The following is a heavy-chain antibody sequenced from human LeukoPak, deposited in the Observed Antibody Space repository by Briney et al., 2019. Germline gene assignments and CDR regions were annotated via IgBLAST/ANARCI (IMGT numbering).Heavy chain of an antibody. CDR1: GFTFSSYA. V-gene: IGHV3-23*01. D-gene: IGHD3-22*01. CDR2: ISGSGGST. CDR3: AKDYYDSSGYYLFDY. Sequence: GGSLRLSCAASGFTFSSYAMSWVRQAPGKGLEWVSAISGSGGSTYYADSVKGRFTISRDNSKNTLYLQMNSLRAEDTAVYYCAKDYYDSSGYYLFDYWGQGTLATVSS. J-gene: IGHJ4*02.